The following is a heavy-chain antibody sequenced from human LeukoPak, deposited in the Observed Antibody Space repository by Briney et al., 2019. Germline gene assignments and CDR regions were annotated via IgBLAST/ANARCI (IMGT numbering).Heavy chain of an antibody. Sequence: PGGSLTLSCAASGFTFSNYAMDWVRQAPGKGLEWVSAISTGGDRAYYADSVKGRFTTSRDNSRNTLYLQLNSLRAEDTAIYYCAVDCTSPSCDGQSAFDIWGQGTMVTVSS. D-gene: IGHD2-2*01. V-gene: IGHV3-23*01. CDR1: GFTFSNYA. CDR2: ISTGGDRA. CDR3: AVDCTSPSCDGQSAFDI. J-gene: IGHJ3*02.